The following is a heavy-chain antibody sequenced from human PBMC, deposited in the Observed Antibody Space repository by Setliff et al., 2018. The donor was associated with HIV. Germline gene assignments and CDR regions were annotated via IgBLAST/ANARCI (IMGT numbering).Heavy chain of an antibody. CDR3: ARAPYRSGWYGVDY. D-gene: IGHD6-19*01. Sequence: ASVKVSCKASGYTFTDHHIHWMRQAPGHGLEWIGIVNPLLGLTSHSQKLQGRVTLTWDTSSSTFYMELTTLGSADTVFYYCARAPYRSGWYGVDYWGQGTLVTVSS. CDR2: VNPLLGLT. V-gene: IGHV1-46*04. CDR1: GYTFTDHH. J-gene: IGHJ4*02.